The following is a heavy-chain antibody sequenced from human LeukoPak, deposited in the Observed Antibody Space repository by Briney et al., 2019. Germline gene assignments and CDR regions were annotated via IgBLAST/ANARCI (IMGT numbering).Heavy chain of an antibody. J-gene: IGHJ3*02. CDR1: GFTFSSFA. CDR2: ISGSGGST. D-gene: IGHD4-17*01. CDR3: ATVTTGAFDI. Sequence: PGGSLRLSCAASGFTFSSFAMTWVRQAPGKGLEWVSAISGSGGSTYYADSVKGRFTITRDNSKNTLYLQMNSLRAEDTAVYYCATVTTGAFDIWGQGTMVTVSS. V-gene: IGHV3-23*01.